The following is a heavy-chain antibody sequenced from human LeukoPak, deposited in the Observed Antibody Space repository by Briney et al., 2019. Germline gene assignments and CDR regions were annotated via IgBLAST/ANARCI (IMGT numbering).Heavy chain of an antibody. CDR1: GGSISSYY. CDR2: IYYSGST. CDR3: ARELLLPIFNSTTPSSAFIDI. V-gene: IGHV4-59*01. J-gene: IGHJ3*02. Sequence: SETLSLTCTVSGGSISSYYWSWIRQPPGKGLEWIGYIYYSGSTNYNPSLKSRVTISVDTSKNQFSLKLSSVTAADTAVYYCARELLLPIFNSTTPSSAFIDIWGQGTMVTVSS. D-gene: IGHD5/OR15-5a*01.